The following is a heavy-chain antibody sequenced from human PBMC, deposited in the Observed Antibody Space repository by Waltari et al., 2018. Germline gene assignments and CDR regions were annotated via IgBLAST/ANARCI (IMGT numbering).Heavy chain of an antibody. V-gene: IGHV1-2*06. D-gene: IGHD6-13*01. Sequence: QVQLVQSGAEVKKPGASVKVSCQTSGFTCIDYFMPWVRQAPGQGLEWMGRVDPKSGDVHYAQNFQGRVTMTTDSSINTVYMELTRLKSDDTAVYYCVRPQELGPEVGPFDMWGRGTMVIVSS. CDR2: VDPKSGDV. CDR3: VRPQELGPEVGPFDM. J-gene: IGHJ3*02. CDR1: GFTCIDYF.